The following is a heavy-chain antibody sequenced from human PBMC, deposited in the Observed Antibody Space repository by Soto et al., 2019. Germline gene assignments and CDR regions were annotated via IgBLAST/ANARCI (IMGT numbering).Heavy chain of an antibody. D-gene: IGHD6-13*01. CDR1: GFTVSSNY. Sequence: EVQLVESGGGLVQPGGSLRLSCAASGFTVSSNYMSWVRQAPGKGLEWVSVIYSGGSTYYADSVKGRFTISRDNSKKTLYLQMTSLRAGDTAVYYCARATTGIAAAGTRVYWGQGTLVTVSS. CDR2: IYSGGST. V-gene: IGHV3-66*01. J-gene: IGHJ4*02. CDR3: ARATTGIAAAGTRVY.